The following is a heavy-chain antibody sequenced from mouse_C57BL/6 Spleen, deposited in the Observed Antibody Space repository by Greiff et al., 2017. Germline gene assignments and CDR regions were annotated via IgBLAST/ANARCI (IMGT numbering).Heavy chain of an antibody. Sequence: VQLQQSGPELVKPGASVKIPCKASGYTFTDYNMDWVKQSHGKSLEWIGDINPNNGGTIYNQKFKGKATLTVDKSSSTAYMESRSLTSEDTAVYYCARGRGYDEGGAMDYWGQGTSVTVSS. CDR3: ARGRGYDEGGAMDY. CDR1: GYTFTDYN. J-gene: IGHJ4*01. V-gene: IGHV1-18*01. CDR2: INPNNGGT. D-gene: IGHD2-2*01.